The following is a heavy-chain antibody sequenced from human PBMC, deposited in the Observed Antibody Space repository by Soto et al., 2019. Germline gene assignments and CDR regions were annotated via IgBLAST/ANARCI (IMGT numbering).Heavy chain of an antibody. CDR2: ISAYNGNT. CDR1: GYTFTSYG. D-gene: IGHD3-22*01. CDR3: ARGLEVVINHDAFDI. J-gene: IGHJ3*02. V-gene: IGHV1-18*01. Sequence: ASVKVSCKASGYTFTSYGISWVRQAPGQGLEWMGWISAYNGNTNYAQKLQGRVTMTTDTSTSTADMELRSLRSDDTAVYYCARGLEVVINHDAFDIWGQGAMVTVSS.